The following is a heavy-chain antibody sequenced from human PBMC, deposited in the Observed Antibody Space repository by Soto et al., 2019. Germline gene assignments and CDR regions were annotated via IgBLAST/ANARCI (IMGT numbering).Heavy chain of an antibody. Sequence: EVQLVESGGGLVQPGGSLRLSCAASGFTVSSNYMSWVRQAPGKGLEWVSVIYSGGSTYYADSVKGRFTISRDNSKNTLYLHMNSLRAEDTAVYYGARDSPKDGDYYYGMDVWGQGTTVTVSS. D-gene: IGHD4-17*01. CDR2: IYSGGST. CDR1: GFTVSSNY. V-gene: IGHV3-66*01. J-gene: IGHJ6*02. CDR3: ARDSPKDGDYYYGMDV.